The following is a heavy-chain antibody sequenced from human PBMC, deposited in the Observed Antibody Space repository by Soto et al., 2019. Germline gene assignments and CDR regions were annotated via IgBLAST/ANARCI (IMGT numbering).Heavy chain of an antibody. CDR3: ARGDYYYGMDV. V-gene: IGHV4-34*01. CDR2: INHRGST. Sequence: PSETLSFTCAVYGGSFSGYYWSWIRQPPGKGLEWLGEINHRGSTNYNPSLKSRVTISVDTSKNQFSLKLSSVPAADTAVYYGARGDYYYGMDVWGQGNTVTVSS. CDR1: GGSFSGYY. J-gene: IGHJ6*02.